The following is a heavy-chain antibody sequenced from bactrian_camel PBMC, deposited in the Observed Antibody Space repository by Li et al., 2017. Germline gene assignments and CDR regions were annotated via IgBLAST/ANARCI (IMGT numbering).Heavy chain of an antibody. V-gene: IGHV3S53*01. J-gene: IGHJ4*01. D-gene: IGHD3*01. Sequence: HVQLVESGGGSVQTGGSLRLSCQVSGYLYGGNCLGWFRQAPGDEREGIAAIDRDGKTTYRGSVKGRFTISRDNAKDTLYLQMNSLKIEDTAVYYCALGSSRQATMTARGKGTQVTVS. CDR2: IDRDGKT. CDR1: GYLYGGNC.